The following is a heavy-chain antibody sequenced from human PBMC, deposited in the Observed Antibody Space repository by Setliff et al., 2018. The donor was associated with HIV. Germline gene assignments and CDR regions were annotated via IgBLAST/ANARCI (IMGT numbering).Heavy chain of an antibody. Sequence: LRLSCAASGFTFNSYAMSWVRQAPGKGLEWVSVIGGSGGSTFYADSVKGRFTISRDNSKNTLYLQMNGLRVDDTAVYYCARDGISGGAYPPYYFDYWGHGTLVTVSS. J-gene: IGHJ4*01. CDR3: ARDGISGGAYPPYYFDY. D-gene: IGHD2-15*01. CDR1: GFTFNSYA. V-gene: IGHV3-23*01. CDR2: IGGSGGST.